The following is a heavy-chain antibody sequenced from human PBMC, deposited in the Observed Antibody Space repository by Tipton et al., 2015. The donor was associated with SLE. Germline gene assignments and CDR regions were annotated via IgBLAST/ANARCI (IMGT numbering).Heavy chain of an antibody. Sequence: TLSLTCTVSGGSVSSYYWSWIRQPAGKGLEWIGRIYTGGTTNYNPSLKSRVLMSADTSKNQFSLRLSSVTAADTAVYYCARDYSEWLDPWGQGALVTVSS. V-gene: IGHV4-4*07. CDR1: GGSVSSYY. D-gene: IGHD2-21*01. CDR3: ARDYSEWLDP. J-gene: IGHJ5*02. CDR2: IYTGGTT.